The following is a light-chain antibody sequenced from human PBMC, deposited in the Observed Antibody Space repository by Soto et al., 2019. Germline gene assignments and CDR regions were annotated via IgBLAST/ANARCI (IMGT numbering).Light chain of an antibody. V-gene: IGKV1-12*01. CDR1: QGISGW. Sequence: DIPMTQSPSSVSASVGDRVTITCRANQGISGWLAWYQQKPGKAPKLLIFAASKLQSGVPSRFTGSESGTDFTLSITNLQPEDSAIYYCQQASDFPITFGQGTRLEIE. CDR2: AAS. J-gene: IGKJ5*01. CDR3: QQASDFPIT.